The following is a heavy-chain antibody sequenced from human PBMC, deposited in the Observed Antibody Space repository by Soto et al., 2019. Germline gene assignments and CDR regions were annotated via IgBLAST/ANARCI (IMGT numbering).Heavy chain of an antibody. J-gene: IGHJ6*02. CDR3: TTTLDYDYVWGSYRYNHYYYGMDV. CDR2: IKSKTDGGTT. CDR1: GFTFSNAW. V-gene: IGHV3-15*07. Sequence: GGSLRLSCAASGFTFSNAWMNWVRQAPGKGLEWVGRIKSKTDGGTTDYAAPVKGRFTISRDDSKNTLYLQMNSLKTEDTAVYYCTTTLDYDYVWGSYRYNHYYYGMDVWGQGTTVTVSS. D-gene: IGHD3-16*02.